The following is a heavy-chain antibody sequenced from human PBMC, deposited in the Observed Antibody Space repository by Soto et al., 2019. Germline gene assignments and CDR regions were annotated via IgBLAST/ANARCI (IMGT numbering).Heavy chain of an antibody. D-gene: IGHD2-2*02. Sequence: GASVTVSCESSRGTFSSYAISWVRQARGQGLEWMGEIIPIFGTANDAQKFQGRVTSTADESTSTAYMELSSLRSEDTAVYYCARGDIVVVPAAILYRWFDPWGQGTQVTVSS. CDR2: IIPIFGTA. CDR1: RGTFSSYA. V-gene: IGHV1-69*13. CDR3: ARGDIVVVPAAILYRWFDP. J-gene: IGHJ5*02.